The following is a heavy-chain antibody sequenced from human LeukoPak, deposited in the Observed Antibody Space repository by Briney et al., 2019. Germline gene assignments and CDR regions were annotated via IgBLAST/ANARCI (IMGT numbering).Heavy chain of an antibody. V-gene: IGHV1-18*01. CDR3: ARDYCSGGSCYFDY. J-gene: IGHJ4*02. Sequence: ASVKVSCKASGYTFTSYGISWVRQASGQGLEWMGWISAYNGNTNYAQKLQGRVTMTTDTSTSTAYMELRSLRSDDTAVYYCARDYCSGGSCYFDYWGQGTLVTVSS. CDR2: ISAYNGNT. D-gene: IGHD2-15*01. CDR1: GYTFTSYG.